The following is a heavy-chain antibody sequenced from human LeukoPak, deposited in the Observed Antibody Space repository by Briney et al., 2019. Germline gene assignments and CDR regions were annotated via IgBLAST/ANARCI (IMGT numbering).Heavy chain of an antibody. V-gene: IGHV3-33*01. CDR1: GFILSNYC. CDR3: ARPMITFGGIIAPFDY. CDR2: IWYDGSNK. Sequence: GGSLRLSCAASGFILSNYCMHWVRQAPGEGLEWVAVIWYDGSNKYYADSVRGRFTISRDNSKNTLYLQMNSLRADDTALYDCARPMITFGGIIAPFDYWGQGTLVTVSS. J-gene: IGHJ4*02. D-gene: IGHD3-16*02.